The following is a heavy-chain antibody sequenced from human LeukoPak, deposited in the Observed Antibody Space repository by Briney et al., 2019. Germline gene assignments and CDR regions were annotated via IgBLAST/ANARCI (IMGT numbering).Heavy chain of an antibody. CDR1: GGSINNDY. CDR3: ASMLGQWLVGY. D-gene: IGHD6-19*01. CDR2: IYYSGST. Sequence: SETLSLTCTVSGGSINNDYWSWIRQPPGKGLEWIGYIYYSGSTKYNPSLKSRLTISVDTSKNQFSLKLSSVTAADTAVYYCASMLGQWLVGYWGQGTLVTVSS. J-gene: IGHJ4*02. V-gene: IGHV4-59*08.